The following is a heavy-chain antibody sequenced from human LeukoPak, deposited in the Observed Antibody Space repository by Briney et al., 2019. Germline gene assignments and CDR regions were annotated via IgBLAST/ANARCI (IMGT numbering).Heavy chain of an antibody. CDR2: IRYDGSNK. V-gene: IGHV3-30*02. J-gene: IGHJ6*03. CDR1: GFTFSSYG. CDR3: AKDRREYGSGSYCYMDV. Sequence: GGSLRLSCAASGFTFSSYGMHWVRQAPGKGLEWVAFIRYDGSNKYYADSVKGRFTISRDNSKNTLYLQMNSLRAEDTAVYYCAKDRREYGSGSYCYMDVWGKGTTVTISS. D-gene: IGHD3-10*01.